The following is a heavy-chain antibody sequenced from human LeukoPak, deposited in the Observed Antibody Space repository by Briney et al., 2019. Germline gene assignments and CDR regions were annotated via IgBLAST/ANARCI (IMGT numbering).Heavy chain of an antibody. V-gene: IGHV4-59*12. Sequence: PSETLSLTCTVSGGSISTYYWSWIRQPPGKGLEWIGYIYYSGSTNYNPSLQSRVIMSVDTSKSQFSLNLTSVTAADTAVYYCAREGSGSYLGYYYYMDVWGKGTTVTVSS. J-gene: IGHJ6*03. D-gene: IGHD3-10*01. CDR3: AREGSGSYLGYYYYMDV. CDR2: IYYSGST. CDR1: GGSISTYY.